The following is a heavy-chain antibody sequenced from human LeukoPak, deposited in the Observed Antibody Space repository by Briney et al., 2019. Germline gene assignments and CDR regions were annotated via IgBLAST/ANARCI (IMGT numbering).Heavy chain of an antibody. J-gene: IGHJ4*02. CDR1: GFTFSSYA. CDR3: AKEQAVAGTLYYFDY. CDR2: ISGSGGST. Sequence: PGGSLRLSCTASGFTFSSYAMSWVRQPPGKGLGWVSAISGSGGSTYYADSVKGRFTISRDNSKNTLYLQMNSLRAEDTAVYYCAKEQAVAGTLYYFDYWGRGTLVTVSS. D-gene: IGHD6-19*01. V-gene: IGHV3-23*01.